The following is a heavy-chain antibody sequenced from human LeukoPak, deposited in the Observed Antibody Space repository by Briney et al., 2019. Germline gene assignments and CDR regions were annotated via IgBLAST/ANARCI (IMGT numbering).Heavy chain of an antibody. Sequence: SETLSLTCTVSGYSISSGYYWGWIRQPPGKGLEWIGSIYHSGSTYYNPSLKSRVTISVDTSKNQFSLKLSSVTAADTAVYYCARDTYYYDSSGYPLYYFDYWGQGTLVTVSS. D-gene: IGHD3-22*01. V-gene: IGHV4-38-2*02. CDR1: GYSISSGYY. CDR3: ARDTYYYDSSGYPLYYFDY. CDR2: IYHSGST. J-gene: IGHJ4*02.